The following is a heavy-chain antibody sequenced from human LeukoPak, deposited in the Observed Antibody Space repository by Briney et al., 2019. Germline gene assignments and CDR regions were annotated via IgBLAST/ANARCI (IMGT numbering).Heavy chain of an antibody. V-gene: IGHV3-15*01. J-gene: IGHJ4*02. CDR2: IKNKVDGETT. Sequence: GGSLRLSCAASGFTFNDAYMCWVRQAPGKGLEWVGHIKNKVDGETTDYGAPVKGRFTISRDESRNRLYLQMNSLKTEDTAVYYCTTDAGYTSRWYNYWGQGTLVTVSS. CDR1: GFTFNDAY. D-gene: IGHD6-13*01. CDR3: TTDAGYTSRWYNY.